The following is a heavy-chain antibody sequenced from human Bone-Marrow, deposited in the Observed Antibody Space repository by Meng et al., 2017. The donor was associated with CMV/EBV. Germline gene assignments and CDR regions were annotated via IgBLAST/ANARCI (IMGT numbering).Heavy chain of an antibody. V-gene: IGHV1-69*05. CDR1: GYTFTGYY. CDR2: IIPIIGTA. CDR3: ARALYCSSTRCPTTASYYGMDV. D-gene: IGHD2-2*01. Sequence: SVKVSCKASGYTFTGYYMHWVRQAPGQGLEWMGGIIPIIGTASYAQKFQDRVTITTDESTSTAYMELSSLRSEDTAVYYCARALYCSSTRCPTTASYYGMDVWGQGTTVTVSS. J-gene: IGHJ6*02.